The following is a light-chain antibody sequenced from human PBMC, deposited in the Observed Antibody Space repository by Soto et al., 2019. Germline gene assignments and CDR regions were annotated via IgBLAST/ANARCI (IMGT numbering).Light chain of an antibody. Sequence: ETVMTQSPATLSVSPGERATLSCRASQSVSSNLAWYQHKPGQAPRLLIYGASTRATGIPARFSGSGSGTEFTLTISSLQSEDFAVYYCQQHNNWPTFGQGTRLEIK. J-gene: IGKJ5*01. CDR3: QQHNNWPT. CDR2: GAS. CDR1: QSVSSN. V-gene: IGKV3-15*01.